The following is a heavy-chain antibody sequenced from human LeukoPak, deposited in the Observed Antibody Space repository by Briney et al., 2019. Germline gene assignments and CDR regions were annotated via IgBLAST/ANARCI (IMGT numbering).Heavy chain of an antibody. D-gene: IGHD3-3*01. CDR2: IKQDESEK. CDR3: ARVGISEWLLEDY. J-gene: IGHJ4*02. V-gene: IGHV3-7*01. CDR1: GFNMGSYW. Sequence: GGSLRLSCVASGFNMGSYWVSWVRQTPGKGLEWVADIKQDESEKYYVESVKGRFTISRDNAQNSVYLQMNNLRVEDTALYYCARVGISEWLLEDYWGQGTLVIVSS.